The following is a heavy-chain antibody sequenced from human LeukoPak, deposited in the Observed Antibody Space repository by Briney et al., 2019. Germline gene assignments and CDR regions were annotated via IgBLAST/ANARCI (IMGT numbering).Heavy chain of an antibody. CDR3: ARGRGVVGADRSDTYFDY. V-gene: IGHV1-8*01. J-gene: IGHJ4*02. CDR1: GYTFTSYD. Sequence: ASVTVSCKASGYTFTSYDINWVRQATGQGLEWMGWMNPNSGNTGYAQKFQGRVTMTRNTSISTAYMELSSLRSEDTAVYYCARGRGVVGADRSDTYFDYWGQGTLVTVSS. D-gene: IGHD1-26*01. CDR2: MNPNSGNT.